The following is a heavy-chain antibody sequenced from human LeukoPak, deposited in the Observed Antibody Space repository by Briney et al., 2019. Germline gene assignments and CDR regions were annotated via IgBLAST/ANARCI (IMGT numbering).Heavy chain of an antibody. V-gene: IGHV3-74*01. D-gene: IGHD1-26*01. Sequence: QPGGSLRLSCAASGFTFSSYWMHWVRQAPGKGLVWVSHISRDGSGITFADSLKGRFTISRDNAKNTLYLQINSLRAEDTAMYFCARGELWNGGTYSVDFWGQGTLATVSS. CDR2: ISRDGSGI. CDR3: ARGELWNGGTYSVDF. CDR1: GFTFSSYW. J-gene: IGHJ4*02.